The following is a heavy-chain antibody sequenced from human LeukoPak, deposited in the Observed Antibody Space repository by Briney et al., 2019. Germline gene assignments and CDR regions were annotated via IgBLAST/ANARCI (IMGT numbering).Heavy chain of an antibody. CDR3: AKQVEGQWLYILDY. V-gene: IGHV3-30*18. CDR1: GFTFSRHG. CDR2: ISSDGNK. Sequence: GGSLRLSCAASGFTFSRHGMHWVRQAPGKGLEWVAVISSDGNKYFTDSVKGRFTISRDNSKNTLYLQMNSLRPEDTAAYYCAKQVEGQWLYILDYWGQGTLVTVSS. D-gene: IGHD6-19*01. J-gene: IGHJ4*02.